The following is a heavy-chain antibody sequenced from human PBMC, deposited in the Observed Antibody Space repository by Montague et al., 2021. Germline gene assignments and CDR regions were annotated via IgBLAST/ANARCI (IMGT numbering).Heavy chain of an antibody. J-gene: IGHJ5*01. V-gene: IGHV3-7*01. CDR3: ARDRAAAGS. CDR2: INEDGSEK. D-gene: IGHD6-13*01. CDR1: GITFDYYW. Sequence: SLRLSCATSGITFDYYWMSWVRQAPGKGPECVANINEDGSEKNYVDSVRGRFSISRDNTKNSLYLQMNSLRVEDTAVYYCARDRAAAGSWGHGTLVIVSS.